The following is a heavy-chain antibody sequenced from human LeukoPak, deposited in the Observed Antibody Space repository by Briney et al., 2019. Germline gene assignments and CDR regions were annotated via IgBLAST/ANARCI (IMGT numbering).Heavy chain of an antibody. V-gene: IGHV4-59*01. CDR3: AGGVGKWFDP. CDR1: GGSISSYY. J-gene: IGHJ5*02. Sequence: PSETLSLTCTVSGGSISSYYWSWIRQPPGKGLEWIGYIYYSGSTNYNPSLKSRVTISVDTSKNQFSLKLSSVTAADTAVYYCAGGVGKWFDPWGQGTLVAVSS. D-gene: IGHD7-27*01. CDR2: IYYSGST.